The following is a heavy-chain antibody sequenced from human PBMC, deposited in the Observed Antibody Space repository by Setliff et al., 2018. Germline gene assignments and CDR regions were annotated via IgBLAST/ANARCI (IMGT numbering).Heavy chain of an antibody. CDR3: ARLALTGYDSSGYYYALDYYYYMDV. D-gene: IGHD3-22*01. CDR1: GFNFNSYW. V-gene: IGHV3-74*01. J-gene: IGHJ6*03. CDR2: ISPDGSVI. Sequence: LKISCAGSGFNFNSYWMNWVRQVPGKGLVWVSRISPDGSVIDYADSVKGRFTVSRDNAKNTLYLQMNSLRAEDTAVYYCARLALTGYDSSGYYYALDYYYYMDVWGKGTTVTVSS.